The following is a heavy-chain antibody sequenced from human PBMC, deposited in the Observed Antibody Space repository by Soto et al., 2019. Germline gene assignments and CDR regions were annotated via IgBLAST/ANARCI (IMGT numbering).Heavy chain of an antibody. J-gene: IGHJ6*03. V-gene: IGHV1-18*01. Sequence: ASVKVSCKASGYTFTSYGISWVRQAPGQGLEWMGWISAYNGNTNYAQKLQGRVTMTTDTSTSTAYMELRSLRSDDTAVYYCARYKGDYVWSYYYMDVWGKGTTVTVSS. CDR3: ARYKGDYVWSYYYMDV. D-gene: IGHD4-17*01. CDR2: ISAYNGNT. CDR1: GYTFTSYG.